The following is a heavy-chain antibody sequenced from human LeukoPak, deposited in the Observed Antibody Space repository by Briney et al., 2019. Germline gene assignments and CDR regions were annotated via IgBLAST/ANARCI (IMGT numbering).Heavy chain of an antibody. J-gene: IGHJ5*02. D-gene: IGHD3-9*01. Sequence: GASVKISCKPSGYTFINHYIHWVRQAPGQGLEWMGVIRPTDGRTSYAQNFQGRLSMTSDMSTSTAYMELSSLRSEDTAMYYCTRTINSWFDPWGQGTPVSVSS. CDR3: TRTINSWFDP. V-gene: IGHV1-46*01. CDR2: IRPTDGRT. CDR1: GYTFINHY.